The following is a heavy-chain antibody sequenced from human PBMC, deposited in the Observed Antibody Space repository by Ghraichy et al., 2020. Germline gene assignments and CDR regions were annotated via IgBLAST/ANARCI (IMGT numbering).Heavy chain of an antibody. Sequence: GGSLRLSCAASGFTFSSYAMSWVRQAPGKGLEWVSAISGSGGSTYYADSVKGRFTISRDNSKNTLYLQMNSLRAEDTAVYYCAKEQAPYYDILTGYYPWPFFDYWGQGTLVTVS. V-gene: IGHV3-23*01. CDR3: AKEQAPYYDILTGYYPWPFFDY. J-gene: IGHJ4*02. CDR2: ISGSGGST. D-gene: IGHD3-9*01. CDR1: GFTFSSYA.